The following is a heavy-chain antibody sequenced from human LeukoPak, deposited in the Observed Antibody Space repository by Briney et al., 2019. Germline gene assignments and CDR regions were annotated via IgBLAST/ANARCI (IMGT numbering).Heavy chain of an antibody. Sequence: GGSLRLSCAASGFTFSSYAMSWVRQAPGKGLEWVSSISVSGGNTYYADSVKGRFTISRDNSKNTLYLQMNSLRVEDTAVYYCAKLPVAGLYFDYWGQGTLVTVSS. CDR3: AKLPVAGLYFDY. V-gene: IGHV3-23*01. CDR2: ISVSGGNT. CDR1: GFTFSSYA. J-gene: IGHJ4*02. D-gene: IGHD6-19*01.